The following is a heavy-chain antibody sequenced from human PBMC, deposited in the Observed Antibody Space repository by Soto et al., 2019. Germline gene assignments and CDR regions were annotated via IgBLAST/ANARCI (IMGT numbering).Heavy chain of an antibody. CDR3: ARAGVTPDFFDY. CDR2: FETGGSI. J-gene: IGHJ4*02. V-gene: IGHV3-53*01. Sequence: GGSLRLSCAASWFSVRTNYMSWVRQAPGKGLEWVSVFETGGSIYYADSVKGRFIISRDYAKNTMYLQMNSLRAEDTAVYYCARAGVTPDFFDYWGQGTLVTVSS. CDR1: WFSVRTNY. D-gene: IGHD2-21*02.